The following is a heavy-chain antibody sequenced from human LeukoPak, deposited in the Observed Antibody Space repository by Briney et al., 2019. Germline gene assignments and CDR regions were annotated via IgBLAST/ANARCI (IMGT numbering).Heavy chain of an antibody. CDR1: GYSFTSYW. V-gene: IGHV5-51*01. CDR2: IYPADSDT. CDR3: ARLPYCSGGSCYPIDNWFDP. D-gene: IGHD2-15*01. Sequence: GESLKISCKGSGYSFTSYWIGWVRQMPGKGLEWMGIIYPADSDTRYSPSFQGQVTISADKSISTAYLQWSSLKASDTAMYYCARLPYCSGGSCYPIDNWFDPWGQGTLVTVSS. J-gene: IGHJ5*02.